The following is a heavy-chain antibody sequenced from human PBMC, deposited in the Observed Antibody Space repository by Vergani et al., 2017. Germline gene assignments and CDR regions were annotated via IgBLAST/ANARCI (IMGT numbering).Heavy chain of an antibody. D-gene: IGHD4-17*01. V-gene: IGHV3-23*01. Sequence: EVQLMESGGGWAQPGGSLRLSCETSGFIFSDYNLNWVRQAPGKGLEWVSAISGSGGSTYYADSVKGRFTISRDNSKNTLYLQMNSLRAEDTAVYYCAKDSSTYGDYLRRVYYMDVWGKGTTVTVSS. CDR3: AKDSSTYGDYLRRVYYMDV. CDR2: ISGSGGST. CDR1: GFIFSDYN. J-gene: IGHJ6*03.